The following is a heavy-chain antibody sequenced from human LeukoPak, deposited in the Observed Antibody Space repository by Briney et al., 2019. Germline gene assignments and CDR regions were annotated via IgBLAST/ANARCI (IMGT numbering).Heavy chain of an antibody. CDR1: GGTFSSYA. D-gene: IGHD5-12*01. V-gene: IGHV1-69*13. CDR3: ARCLGGYSGLWDY. J-gene: IGHJ4*02. CDR2: IIPIFGTA. Sequence: EASVNVSCKASGGTFSSYAISWVRQAPGQGLEWMGGIIPIFGTANYAQKFQGRVTITADESTSTAYMERSSLRSEDTAVYYCARCLGGYSGLWDYWGQGTLVTVSS.